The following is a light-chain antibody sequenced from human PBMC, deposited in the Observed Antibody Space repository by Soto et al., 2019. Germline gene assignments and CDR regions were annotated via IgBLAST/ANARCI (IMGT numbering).Light chain of an antibody. J-gene: IGKJ2*01. CDR3: QQRSNWPPFMYT. CDR2: DAS. CDR1: QSVSSY. Sequence: EIVLTQSPATLSLSPGERATLSCRASQSVSSYLAWSQQKPGQAPRLLIYDASNRTTGIPARFSGSGSGTDFTLTISSLEPEDFAVYYCQQRSNWPPFMYTFGQGTKLESK. V-gene: IGKV3-11*01.